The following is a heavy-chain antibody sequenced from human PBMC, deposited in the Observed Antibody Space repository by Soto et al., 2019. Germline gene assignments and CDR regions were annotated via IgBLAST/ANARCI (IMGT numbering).Heavy chain of an antibody. J-gene: IGHJ1*01. CDR2: VNPSGGST. D-gene: IGHD2-15*01. Sequence: ASVKVSCKASGYLFSAYSMHWVRLAPGQGLEWMGVVNPSGGSTKYAQNFQGRVTMTRNTSTTTIYMELSSLRSDDTAIYYCAREENCSGGTCYSEYFHRWGQGTLVTVSS. CDR1: GYLFSAYS. V-gene: IGHV1-46*01. CDR3: AREENCSGGTCYSEYFHR.